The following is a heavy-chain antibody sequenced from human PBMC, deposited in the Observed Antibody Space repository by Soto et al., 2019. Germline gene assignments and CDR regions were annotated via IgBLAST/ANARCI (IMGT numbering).Heavy chain of an antibody. CDR2: VGGSGSDT. D-gene: IGHD3-3*01. V-gene: IGHV3-23*01. CDR3: AXRQSFDFWSGYLPFFDY. Sequence: PGGSLRLSCSASAINFRSYAMSWVRQAPGKGLEWVSAVGGSGSDTYYADSVKGRFTISRDDSKNTLYLHMSSLRVEDTAIYYCAXRQSFDFWSGYLPFFDYWGQGTPVTVSS. CDR1: AINFRSYA. J-gene: IGHJ4*02.